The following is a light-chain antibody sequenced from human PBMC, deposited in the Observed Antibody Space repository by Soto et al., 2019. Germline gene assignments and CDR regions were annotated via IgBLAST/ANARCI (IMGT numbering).Light chain of an antibody. J-gene: IGKJ3*01. CDR3: QQYGDSPIT. Sequence: EILLTQAPSTLSFSPGEGVTLSCRASQSVTVNSLAWYQQKPGQAPRLLIYAASTRAAAVPARFTGSGSGTDFALTISRLEPEDFGVYYCQQYGDSPITSGHGTKVDIK. V-gene: IGKV3-20*01. CDR2: AAS. CDR1: QSVTVNS.